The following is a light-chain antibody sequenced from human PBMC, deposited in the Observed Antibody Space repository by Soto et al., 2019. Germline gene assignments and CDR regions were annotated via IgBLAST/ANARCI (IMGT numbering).Light chain of an antibody. CDR1: SSNIGGNS. V-gene: IGLV1-51*01. Sequence: QSVMTQPPSVSAAPGQKVTISCSGISSNIGGNSVSWYQQLPGTAPKLLIYDDNKRPSRIPDRFSGSKSGTSATLGITGFQTGDEADYYCGSWDSSLSAYVFGPGTKVTVL. J-gene: IGLJ1*01. CDR3: GSWDSSLSAYV. CDR2: DDN.